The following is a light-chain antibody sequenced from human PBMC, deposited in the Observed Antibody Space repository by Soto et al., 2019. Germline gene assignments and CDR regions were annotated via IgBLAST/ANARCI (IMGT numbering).Light chain of an antibody. CDR2: CAS. Sequence: MTQSPTTLSVSPGERATLSCRASHSVSNNLAWYPQQPGQAPMLXIYCASSRATGTPARFSGTGSCTEFTLTISSLQSEDVAVHYCQQYSNWLDTTFGQGTGLEIK. J-gene: IGKJ5*01. CDR1: HSVSNN. CDR3: QQYSNWLDTT. V-gene: IGKV3D-15*01.